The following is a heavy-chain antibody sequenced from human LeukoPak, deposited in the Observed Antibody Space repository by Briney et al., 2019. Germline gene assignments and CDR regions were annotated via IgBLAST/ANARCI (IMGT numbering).Heavy chain of an antibody. V-gene: IGHV4-39*01. CDR2: IYYSGST. CDR1: GGSISSSSYD. J-gene: IGHJ4*02. CDR3: ARLPQTYYLDY. Sequence: PSETLSLTCTVAGGSISSSSYDWGWIRQPPGKGLEWIGSIYYSGSTYYNPSLESRVTISADTSKNQFSLKLSSVTSADTAVCYCARLPQTYYLDYWGQGTLVTVSS.